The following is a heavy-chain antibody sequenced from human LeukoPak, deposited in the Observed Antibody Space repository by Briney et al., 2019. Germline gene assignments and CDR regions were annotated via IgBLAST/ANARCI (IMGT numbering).Heavy chain of an antibody. CDR3: ARAEDQGRYFDWLPGFDP. D-gene: IGHD3-9*01. Sequence: SVKVSCKASGGTFSSYVINWVRQAPGEGLEWRGGILTIFGTAIYAQHFQGRLTITADESTNSAYMELNRLRSDDTAVYYCARAEDQGRYFDWLPGFDPWGQGTLVTVSS. CDR1: GGTFSSYV. J-gene: IGHJ5*02. V-gene: IGHV1-69*13. CDR2: ILTIFGTA.